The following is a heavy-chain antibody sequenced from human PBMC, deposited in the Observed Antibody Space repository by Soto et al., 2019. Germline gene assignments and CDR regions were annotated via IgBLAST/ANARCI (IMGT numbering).Heavy chain of an antibody. CDR3: AKDQASGQGSFDS. CDR1: GFTFNIYG. Sequence: QPGGSLRLSCAASGFTFNIYGMHWVRQAPDKGLEWVALISYDGSNQYYADSVKGRFTISRDNSKNTLFLQMNSLRADDTAVYYCAKDQASGQGSFDSWGQGTPVTVSS. V-gene: IGHV3-30*18. J-gene: IGHJ4*02. CDR2: ISYDGSNQ.